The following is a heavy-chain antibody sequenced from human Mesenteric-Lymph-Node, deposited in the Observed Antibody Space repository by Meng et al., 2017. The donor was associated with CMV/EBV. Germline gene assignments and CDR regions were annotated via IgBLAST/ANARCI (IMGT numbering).Heavy chain of an antibody. CDR1: GYSFTSYW. V-gene: IGHV5-51*01. Sequence: GGSLRLSCKGSGYSFTSYWIGWVRQMPGKGLEWMGIIYPGDSDTRYSPSFQGQVTISADKSISTAYLQWSSLKASDTAMYYCATGETYYYDSSGYYGYWGQGTLVTVSS. CDR2: IYPGDSDT. CDR3: ATGETYYYDSSGYYGY. J-gene: IGHJ4*02. D-gene: IGHD3-22*01.